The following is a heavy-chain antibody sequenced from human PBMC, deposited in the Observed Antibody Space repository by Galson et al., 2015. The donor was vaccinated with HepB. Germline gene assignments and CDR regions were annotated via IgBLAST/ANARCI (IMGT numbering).Heavy chain of an antibody. CDR2: ISSSTIYT. D-gene: IGHD4-17*01. Sequence: SLRLSCAASGFTFSDYYMSWIRQAPEKGLEWLSYISSSTIYTNYADSVQGRFTISRANVKNSMYLQMNSLRAEDTAVYYCARVADSDYGDHAHFDSWGLGTLVTISS. V-gene: IGHV3-11*06. J-gene: IGHJ4*02. CDR3: ARVADSDYGDHAHFDS. CDR1: GFTFSDYY.